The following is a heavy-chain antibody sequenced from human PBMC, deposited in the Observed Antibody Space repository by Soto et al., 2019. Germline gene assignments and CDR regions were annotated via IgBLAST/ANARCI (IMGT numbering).Heavy chain of an antibody. D-gene: IGHD3-10*01. CDR3: ARVWGGAFDI. CDR1: GCSISSYY. V-gene: IGHV4-59*01. J-gene: IGHJ3*02. CDR2: IYYSGST. Sequence: QVQLQESGPGLVKPSETLSLTCTVSGCSISSYYWSWIRQPPGKGLEWIGYIYYSGSTNDNPSLKSRVTISVDTSKKQFALKLSSVTAADTAVYYWARVWGGAFDIWGQGTMVTVSS.